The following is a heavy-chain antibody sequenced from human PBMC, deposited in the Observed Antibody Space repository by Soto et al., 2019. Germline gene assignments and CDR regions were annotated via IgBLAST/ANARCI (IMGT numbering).Heavy chain of an antibody. D-gene: IGHD1-7*01. Sequence: QITLKESGPTLVKPTQTLTLKCSFSGFSLTSSGVGVNWIRQPPGKALEWLAVIYWDDDKRYSPSLKSRLSITKDTAKNQVVLTMTNMDPLDTATYYCAHDRELASTGWHGSDYFESWGQGILVTVSS. CDR1: GFSLTSSGVG. J-gene: IGHJ4*02. V-gene: IGHV2-5*02. CDR3: AHDRELASTGWHGSDYFES. CDR2: IYWDDDK.